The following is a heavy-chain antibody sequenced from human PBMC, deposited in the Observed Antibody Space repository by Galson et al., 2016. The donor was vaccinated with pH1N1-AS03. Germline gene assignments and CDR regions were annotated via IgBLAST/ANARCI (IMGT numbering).Heavy chain of an antibody. V-gene: IGHV3-73*01. CDR1: SFTVGAST. CDR2: LNEGDSHAT. D-gene: IGHD1-14*01. Sequence: SLRLSCASSSFTVGASTIHWVRQASGKGLEWVGRLNEGDSHATLYSTSVRGRFTLSRDASQTTAYLLMNNLISEDTAVYYFVGRQLTTALGMSQPFWGQGIRVTVSS. J-gene: IGHJ4*02. CDR3: VGRQLTTALGMSQPF.